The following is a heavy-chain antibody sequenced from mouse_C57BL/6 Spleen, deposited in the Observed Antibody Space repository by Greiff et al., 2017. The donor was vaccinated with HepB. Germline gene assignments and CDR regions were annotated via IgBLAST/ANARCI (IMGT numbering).Heavy chain of an antibody. V-gene: IGHV1-15*01. Sequence: VKLQESGAELVRPGASVTLSCKASGYTFTDYEMHWVKQTPVHGLEWIGAIDPETGGTAYNQKFKGKAILTADKSSSTAYMELRSLTSEDSAVYYCTSYLYYFDYWGQGTTLTVSS. J-gene: IGHJ2*01. CDR3: TSYLYYFDY. D-gene: IGHD5-1*01. CDR1: GYTFTDYE. CDR2: IDPETGGT.